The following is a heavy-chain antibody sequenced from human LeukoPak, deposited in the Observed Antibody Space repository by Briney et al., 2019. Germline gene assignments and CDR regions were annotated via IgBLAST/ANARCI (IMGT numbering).Heavy chain of an antibody. J-gene: IGHJ4*02. D-gene: IGHD1-26*01. V-gene: IGHV3-30*02. CDR1: GFTFSSYG. Sequence: GGSLRLSCAASGFTFSSYGMHWVRQAPGKGLEWVAFIRYDGSNKYYADSVKGRFTISRDNSKNTLYLQMNSLRAEDTAVYYCASPPGGGYQSYFDYWGQGTLVTVSS. CDR2: IRYDGSNK. CDR3: ASPPGGGYQSYFDY.